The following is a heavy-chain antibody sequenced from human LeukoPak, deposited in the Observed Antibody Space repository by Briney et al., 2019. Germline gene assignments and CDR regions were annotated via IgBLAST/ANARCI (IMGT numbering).Heavy chain of an antibody. CDR2: ISSSSSYI. V-gene: IGHV3-21*01. CDR1: GFTFSSYS. Sequence: PGGSLRLSCAASGFTFSSYSMNWVRQAPGKGLEGVSSISSSSSYIYYADSVKGRFTIYRDNAKNSLYLQMNSLRAEDTAVYYCARDYGDYGRGWFDPWGQGTLVTVSS. CDR3: ARDYGDYGRGWFDP. D-gene: IGHD4-17*01. J-gene: IGHJ5*02.